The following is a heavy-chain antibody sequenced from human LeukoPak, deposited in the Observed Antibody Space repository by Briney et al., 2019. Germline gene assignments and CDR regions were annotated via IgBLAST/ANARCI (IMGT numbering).Heavy chain of an antibody. CDR2: IKSKTDGWTT. V-gene: IGHV3-15*01. CDR3: TRRYNYDSSGYYYVRDAFDI. Sequence: GGSLRLSCAASGFTFSNAWMSWVRQAPGKGLEWVGRIKSKTDGWTTDYAAPVKVRFTISRDDSKNTLYLQMNSLKTEDTAVYYCTRRYNYDSSGYYYVRDAFDIWGQGTMVTVSS. CDR1: GFTFSNAW. D-gene: IGHD3-22*01. J-gene: IGHJ3*02.